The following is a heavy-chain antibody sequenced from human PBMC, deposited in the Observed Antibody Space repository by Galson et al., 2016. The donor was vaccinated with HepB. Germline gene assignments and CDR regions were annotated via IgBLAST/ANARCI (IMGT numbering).Heavy chain of an antibody. V-gene: IGHV5-51*01. J-gene: IGHJ3*02. CDR3: ARQDYDILTGFHSPYNAFDI. D-gene: IGHD3-9*01. CDR2: IYPGDSDT. Sequence: QSGAEVKKPGESLKISCKGSGYTFSSHWIGWLRQMPEKGLEWMGVIYPGDSDTRYSPYFQGQVTISVDKSISTAYLQWSSLKASDTAIYYCARQDYDILTGFHSPYNAFDIWGQGTKVTVSS. CDR1: GYTFSSHW.